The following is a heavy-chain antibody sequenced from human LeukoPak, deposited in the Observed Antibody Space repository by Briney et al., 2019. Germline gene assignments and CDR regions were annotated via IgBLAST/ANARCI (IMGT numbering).Heavy chain of an antibody. Sequence: SETLSLTCTVSGGSISSYYWSWIRQPPRKGLEGIGYIYYSLSTNYNPSLNSRVTISVDTSKNQFSLKMSYVTAADTAVYYCERGVNYYDSSGYYAYYFDYWGQGTLVTVSS. V-gene: IGHV4-59*01. CDR1: GGSISSYY. J-gene: IGHJ4*02. D-gene: IGHD3-22*01. CDR3: ERGVNYYDSSGYYAYYFDY. CDR2: IYYSLST.